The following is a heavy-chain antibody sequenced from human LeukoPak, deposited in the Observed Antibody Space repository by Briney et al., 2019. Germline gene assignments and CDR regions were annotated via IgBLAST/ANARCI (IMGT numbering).Heavy chain of an antibody. CDR3: ARGWYSSGWYNYYFDY. CDR2: INAGNGNT. Sequence: ASVKVSCEASGYTFTTYAMHWVRQAPGQRLEWMGWINAGNGNTKHSQKFQGRVTITRDTSASTAYMELSSLRSEDTAVYYCARGWYSSGWYNYYFDYWGQGTLVTVSS. D-gene: IGHD6-19*01. V-gene: IGHV1-3*01. J-gene: IGHJ4*02. CDR1: GYTFTTYA.